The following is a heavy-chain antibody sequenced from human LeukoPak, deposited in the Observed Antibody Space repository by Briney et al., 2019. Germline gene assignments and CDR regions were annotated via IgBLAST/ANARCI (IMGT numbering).Heavy chain of an antibody. D-gene: IGHD5-24*01. J-gene: IGHJ3*02. CDR2: IYWDDDK. CDR1: GFSLSTSGVG. CDR3: AHSRRDGYNGAFDI. V-gene: IGHV2-5*02. Sequence: VSGPTLVKPTQTPTLTCTFSGFSLSTSGVGVGWIRQPPGKALEWLALIYWDDDKRYSPSLKSRLTITKDTSKNQVVLTMTNMDPVDTATYYCAHSRRDGYNGAFDIWGQGTMVTVSS.